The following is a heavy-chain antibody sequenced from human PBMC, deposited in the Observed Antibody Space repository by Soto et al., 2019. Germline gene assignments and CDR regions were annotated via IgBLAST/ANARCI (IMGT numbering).Heavy chain of an antibody. CDR3: AKQGDYDGLFPY. CDR1: GFTFSSYG. V-gene: IGHV3-30*18. D-gene: IGHD4-17*01. J-gene: IGHJ4*02. Sequence: QVQLVESGGSVVQPGRSLRLSCAASGFTFSSYGMHWVRQAPVKGLEWVAVVSYDGRNKYYVDSVKGRFTISRDNSKNTLYLPMNSLRAEDTAVYYCAKQGDYDGLFPYWGQGTLVTVSS. CDR2: VSYDGRNK.